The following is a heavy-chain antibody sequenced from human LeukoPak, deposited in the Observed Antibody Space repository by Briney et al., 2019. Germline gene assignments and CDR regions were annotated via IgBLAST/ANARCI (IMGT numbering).Heavy chain of an antibody. CDR1: GGSISSYY. V-gene: IGHV4-59*08. Sequence: SETLSLTCTVSGGSISSYYWSWIRQPPGKGLEWIGYIYYSGSTNYNPSLKSRVTISVDTSKNQFSLKLSSVTAADTAVYYCARQERCSGGSCYSPFDYWGQGNLVTVSS. CDR2: IYYSGST. J-gene: IGHJ4*02. CDR3: ARQERCSGGSCYSPFDY. D-gene: IGHD2-15*01.